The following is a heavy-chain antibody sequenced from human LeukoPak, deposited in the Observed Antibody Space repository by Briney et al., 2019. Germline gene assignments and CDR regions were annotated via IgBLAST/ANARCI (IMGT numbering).Heavy chain of an antibody. D-gene: IGHD5-24*01. V-gene: IGHV1-69*05. CDR2: IIAIFGTA. CDR3: ARERWLQSERYFDY. Sequence: ASVKLSRKASGCSFSSYAVSRVREAPGQGLEWMGRIIAIFGTANYAQKYQGRVTITTDESTSTAYMELSSLRSEDTAVYYCARERWLQSERYFDYWGQGTLVTVSS. J-gene: IGHJ4*02. CDR1: GCSFSSYA.